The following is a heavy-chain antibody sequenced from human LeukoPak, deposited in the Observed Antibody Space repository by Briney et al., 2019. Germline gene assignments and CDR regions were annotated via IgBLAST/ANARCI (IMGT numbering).Heavy chain of an antibody. CDR2: ISYDGSNK. CDR3: ARGREGPGYYYYGMDV. D-gene: IGHD1-26*01. J-gene: IGHJ6*02. V-gene: IGHV3-30-3*01. CDR1: GFTFSSYA. Sequence: GRSLRLSCAASGFTFSSYAMHWVRQAPGKGLEWVAVISYDGSNKYYADSVKGRFTISRDNSKNTLYLQMNSLRAEDTAVYYCARGREGPGYYYYGMDVWGQGTTVTVSS.